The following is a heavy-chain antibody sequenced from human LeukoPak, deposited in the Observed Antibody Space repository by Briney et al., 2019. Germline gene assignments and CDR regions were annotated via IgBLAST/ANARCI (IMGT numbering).Heavy chain of an antibody. V-gene: IGHV4-30-4*08. J-gene: IGHJ4*02. Sequence: SETLSLTCTVSGGSISSGDYYWSWIRQPPGKGLEWIGYIYYSGSTYYSPSLKSRVTISVDTSKNQFSLKLSSVTAADTAVYYCASRDGYNSFDYWGQGTLVTVSS. D-gene: IGHD5-24*01. CDR3: ASRDGYNSFDY. CDR1: GGSISSGDYY. CDR2: IYYSGST.